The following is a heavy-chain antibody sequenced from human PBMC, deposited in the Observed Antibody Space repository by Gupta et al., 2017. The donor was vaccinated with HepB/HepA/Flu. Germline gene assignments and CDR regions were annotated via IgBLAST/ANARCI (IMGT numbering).Heavy chain of an antibody. V-gene: IGHV3-73*02. CDR2: MRRKAENYAT. J-gene: IGHJ4*02. CDR3: VNGRVATTPPYF. CDR1: GFTFSDSA. Sequence: EVQLVESGGGLVQPGGSLKLSCVTSGFTFSDSAVNWVRQASGKGLEWVGQMRRKAENYATVFAASVKGRFTISRDDSKNTAYLQMNSLKIDDTAVYYCVNGRVATTPPYFWGQVTQVTVSS. D-gene: IGHD1-26*01.